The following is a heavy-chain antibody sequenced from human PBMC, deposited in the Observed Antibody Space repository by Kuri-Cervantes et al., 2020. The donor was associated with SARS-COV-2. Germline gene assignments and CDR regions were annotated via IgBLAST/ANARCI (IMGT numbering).Heavy chain of an antibody. D-gene: IGHD2/OR15-2a*01. V-gene: IGHV3-21*01. J-gene: IGHJ2*01. CDR1: GFTFSSYA. Sequence: LSLTCAASGFTFSSYAMSWVRQAPGKGLEWVSAISSSSSYIYYADSVKGRFTISRDNAKNSLYLQMNSLRAEDTAVYYCASVPVNWYFDLWGRGTLVTVSS. CDR3: ASVPVNWYFDL. CDR2: ISSSSSYI.